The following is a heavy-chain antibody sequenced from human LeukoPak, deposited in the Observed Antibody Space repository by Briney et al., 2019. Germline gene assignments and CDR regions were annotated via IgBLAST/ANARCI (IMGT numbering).Heavy chain of an antibody. J-gene: IGHJ4*02. Sequence: GGSLRLSCAASGFTFSSYAMSWVRQAPGKGLEWVSAISGSGGSTYYADSVKGRFTISRDNSKNTLYLQMNSLRAEDTAVYYCAKDSFLWFGELLYGFDYWGQGTLVTVSS. CDR2: ISGSGGST. CDR3: AKDSFLWFGELLYGFDY. D-gene: IGHD3-10*01. CDR1: GFTFSSYA. V-gene: IGHV3-23*01.